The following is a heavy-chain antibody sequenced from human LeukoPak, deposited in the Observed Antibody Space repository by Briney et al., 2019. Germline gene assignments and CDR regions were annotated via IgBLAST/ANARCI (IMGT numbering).Heavy chain of an antibody. D-gene: IGHD2-8*01. J-gene: IGHJ5*02. CDR3: ARTWGVLDWFDP. CDR2: IIPIFGPA. CDR1: GGTFISYA. Sequence: SXKVSCKASGGTFISYAISWVRQAPGQGVEWMGGIIPIFGPANYAQNFQGRVTITADESTSTAYMELSSLRSEDTAVYYCARTWGVLDWFDPWGQGTLVTVSS. V-gene: IGHV1-69*13.